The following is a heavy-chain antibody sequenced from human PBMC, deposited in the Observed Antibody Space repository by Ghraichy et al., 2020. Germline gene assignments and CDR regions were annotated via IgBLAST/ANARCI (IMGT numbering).Heavy chain of an antibody. V-gene: IGHV2-5*02. CDR3: SRIVTSSANDY. J-gene: IGHJ4*02. CDR2: IYWDDDK. Sequence: SGPTLVKPTQTLTLTCTFSGFSLSTSGVGVGWIRQPPGKVLEWLALIYWDDDKRYSPSLKSRLTIPKDTSKNQVVLTMTNMDPVDTATYYCSRIVTSSANDYWGQGTLVTVSS. CDR1: GFSLSTSGVG.